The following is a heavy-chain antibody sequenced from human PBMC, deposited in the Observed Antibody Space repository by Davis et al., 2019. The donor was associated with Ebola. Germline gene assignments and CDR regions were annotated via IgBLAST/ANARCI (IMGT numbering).Heavy chain of an antibody. V-gene: IGHV3-23*01. J-gene: IGHJ4*02. CDR2: ISGSGGST. CDR1: GFRFSSYA. D-gene: IGHD3-10*01. CDR3: AKEEYYYGSGSYQYYFDY. Sequence: GGSLRLSCVASGFRFSSYAMSWVRQAPGKGLEWVSAISGSGGSTYYADSVKGRFTISRDNSKNTLYLQMNSLRAEDTAVYYCAKEEYYYGSGSYQYYFDYWGQGTLVTVSS.